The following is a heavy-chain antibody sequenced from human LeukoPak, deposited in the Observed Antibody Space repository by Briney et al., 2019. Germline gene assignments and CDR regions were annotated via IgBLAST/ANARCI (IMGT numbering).Heavy chain of an antibody. J-gene: IGHJ4*02. CDR1: GFTFSSYS. CDR2: IKQDGSEK. V-gene: IGHV3-7*01. Sequence: GGSLRLSCAASGFTFSSYSMNWVRQAPWKGLEWVANIKQDGSEKYYVDSVKGRFTISRDNAKNSLYLQMNSLRAEDTAVYYCARGGSHWGQGTLVTVSS. CDR3: ARGGSH. D-gene: IGHD3-16*01.